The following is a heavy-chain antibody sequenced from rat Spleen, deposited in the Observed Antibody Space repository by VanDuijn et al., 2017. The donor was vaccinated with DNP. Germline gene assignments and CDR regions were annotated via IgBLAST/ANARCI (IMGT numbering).Heavy chain of an antibody. CDR3: TTGQLGAEGY. D-gene: IGHD5-1*01. CDR1: GFTFSDYY. Sequence: EVQLVESGGGLLQPGRSLKLSCAASGFTFSDYYMAWVRQAPTKGLEWVAYIAYDGGITYYGDSVKGRFTLSRDNAKSSLYLQMDSLRSEDTATYYCTTGQLGAEGYWGQGVMVTVSS. J-gene: IGHJ2*01. CDR2: IAYDGGIT. V-gene: IGHV5-20*01.